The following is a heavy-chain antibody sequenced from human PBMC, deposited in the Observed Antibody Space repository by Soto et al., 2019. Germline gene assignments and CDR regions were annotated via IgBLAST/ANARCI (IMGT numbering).Heavy chain of an antibody. CDR1: GYTFTSYG. V-gene: IGHV1-18*01. CDR3: ARALSTTIFGVVPPYYYYYGMDV. D-gene: IGHD3-3*01. Sequence: GASVKVSCKASGYTFTSYGISWVRQAPGQGLEWMGWISAYNGNTNYAQKLQGRVTMTTDTSTSTAYMELRSLRSDDTAVYYCARALSTTIFGVVPPYYYYYGMDVWGQGTTVTVSS. J-gene: IGHJ6*02. CDR2: ISAYNGNT.